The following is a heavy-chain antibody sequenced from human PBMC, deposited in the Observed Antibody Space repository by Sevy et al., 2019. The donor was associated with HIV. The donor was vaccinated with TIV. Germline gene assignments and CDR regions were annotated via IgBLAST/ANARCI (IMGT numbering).Heavy chain of an antibody. CDR3: ARDGGYSIKWYPLY. CDR2: ISYEGTEI. D-gene: IGHD6-13*01. Sequence: GGSLRLSCAASGFAFSSHAMHWVRQAPGKGLEWVATISYEGTEIFYAASVGGRFTISRDNSKNMLSLQINSLRPEDTAVYYCARDGGYSIKWYPLYWGHGTLVTASS. J-gene: IGHJ4*01. CDR1: GFAFSSHA. V-gene: IGHV3-30-3*01.